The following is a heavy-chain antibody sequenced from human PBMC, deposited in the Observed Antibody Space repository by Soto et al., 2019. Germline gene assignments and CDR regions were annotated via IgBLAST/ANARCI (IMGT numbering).Heavy chain of an antibody. CDR2: IYYSGST. J-gene: IGHJ3*02. CDR3: AREDDYGDYNAFDI. D-gene: IGHD4-17*01. Sequence: PSETLSLTCTVSGGSISSYYWGWIRQPPGKGLEWIGYIYYSGSTNYNPSLKSRVTISVDTSKNQFSLKLSSVTAADTAVYYCAREDDYGDYNAFDIWGQGTMVTVS. V-gene: IGHV4-59*01. CDR1: GGSISSYY.